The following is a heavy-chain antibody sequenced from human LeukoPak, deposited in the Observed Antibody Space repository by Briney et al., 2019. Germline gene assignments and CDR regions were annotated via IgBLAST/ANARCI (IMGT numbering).Heavy chain of an antibody. CDR1: GFTFSSYG. V-gene: IGHV3-30*18. CDR2: ISYDGSNK. CDR3: AKSVSGRGTYYDILTGYFYYYYYGMDV. Sequence: GGSLRLSCAASGFTFSSYGMHWVRQAPGKGLEWVAVISYDGSNKYYADSVKGRFTISRDNSKNTLYLQMNSLRAEDTAVYYCAKSVSGRGTYYDILTGYFYYYYYGMDVWGQGTTVTVSS. D-gene: IGHD3-9*01. J-gene: IGHJ6*02.